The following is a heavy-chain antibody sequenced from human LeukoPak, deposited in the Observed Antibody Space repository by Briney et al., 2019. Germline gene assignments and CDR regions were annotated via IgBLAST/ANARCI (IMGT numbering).Heavy chain of an antibody. CDR1: GFTFSTYA. CDR3: AKDEYYYLSGSRRPSFFDY. Sequence: GGSLRLSCAASGFTFSTYALSWVRQAPGKGLEWVSAISGSGGTTYYTDSVKGRFTISRDNSQNTLYLQMNSLRAEDTAVYYCAKDEYYYLSGSRRPSFFDYWGQGALVTVSS. CDR2: ISGSGGTT. V-gene: IGHV3-23*01. D-gene: IGHD3-10*01. J-gene: IGHJ4*02.